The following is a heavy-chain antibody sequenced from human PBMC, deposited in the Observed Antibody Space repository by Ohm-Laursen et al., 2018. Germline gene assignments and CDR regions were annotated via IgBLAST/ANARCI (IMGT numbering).Heavy chain of an antibody. D-gene: IGHD3-22*01. CDR2: ISGSGGST. J-gene: IGHJ4*02. CDR3: ARYDSNGYYYASWGY. V-gene: IGHV3-23*01. CDR1: GFTLSSYS. Sequence: SLRLSCAASGFTLSSYSMNWIRQAPGKGLEWVSAISGSGGSTYYADSVKGRFTISRDNSKNTLYLQMNSLRAEDTAVYYCARYDSNGYYYASWGYWGQGTLVTVSS.